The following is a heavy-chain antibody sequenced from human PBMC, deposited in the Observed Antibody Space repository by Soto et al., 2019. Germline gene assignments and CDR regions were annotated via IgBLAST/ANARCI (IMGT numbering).Heavy chain of an antibody. D-gene: IGHD3-22*01. J-gene: IGHJ6*02. CDR3: ARVFDSSDYHIGYYYYGMDV. V-gene: IGHV1-69*06. Sequence: SVKVSCKASGGTFSSYAISWVRQAPGQGLEWMGGIIPIFGTANYAQKFQGRVTITADKSTSTVYMELSSLRSEDTAVYYCARVFDSSDYHIGYYYYGMDVWGQGTTVTVSS. CDR1: GGTFSSYA. CDR2: IIPIFGTA.